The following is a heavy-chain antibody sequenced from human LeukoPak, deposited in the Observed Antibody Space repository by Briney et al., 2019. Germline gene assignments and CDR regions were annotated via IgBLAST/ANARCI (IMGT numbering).Heavy chain of an antibody. D-gene: IGHD6-19*01. V-gene: IGHV3-15*01. J-gene: IGHJ4*02. Sequence: GGSLRLSCAASGFTFINAWMSWVRQAPGKGLEWVGRIKSKTAGGTTDYAAPVKGRFTISRDDSKNTLYLQMNSLKTEDTAVYYCTTDDAPRGGWSFDYWGQGTLVTVSS. CDR1: GFTFINAW. CDR2: IKSKTAGGTT. CDR3: TTDDAPRGGWSFDY.